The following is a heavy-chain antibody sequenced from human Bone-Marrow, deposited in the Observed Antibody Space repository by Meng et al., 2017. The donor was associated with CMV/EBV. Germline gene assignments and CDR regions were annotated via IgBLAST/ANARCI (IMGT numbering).Heavy chain of an antibody. J-gene: IGHJ4*02. D-gene: IGHD1-26*01. CDR3: ARARVRGSKGGFDY. CDR2: IKLDGSEK. CDR1: GFTFDDYA. Sequence: GGSLRLSCAASGFTFDDYAMHWVRQAPGKGLEWVANIKLDGSEKYHVESVRGRFTISRDNAKKSLYLQMDSLRVEDTAVYFCARARVRGSKGGFDYWGQGTLATVPS. V-gene: IGHV3-7*01.